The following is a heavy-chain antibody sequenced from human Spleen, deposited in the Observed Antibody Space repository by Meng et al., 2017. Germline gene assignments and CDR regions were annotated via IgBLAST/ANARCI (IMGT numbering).Heavy chain of an antibody. V-gene: IGHV3-9*01. CDR2: ISWNSGSI. Sequence: GGSLRLSCAASGFTFDDYAMHWVRQAPGKGLEWVSGISWNSGSIGYADSVKGRFTISRDNAKNSLYLQMNSLRAEDTAVYYCARERGYYDRTGGFDPWGQGTLVTVSS. CDR1: GFTFDDYA. J-gene: IGHJ5*02. CDR3: ARERGYYDRTGGFDP. D-gene: IGHD3-22*01.